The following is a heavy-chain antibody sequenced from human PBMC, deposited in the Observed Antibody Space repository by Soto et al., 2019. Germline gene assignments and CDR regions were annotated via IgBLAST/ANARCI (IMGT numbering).Heavy chain of an antibody. CDR1: GGSISSSTYY. CDR3: ARRRQRSNFDS. D-gene: IGHD6-25*01. Sequence: ETLSLTCTVSGGSISSSTYYWGRIRQPPGKGPEWIGSIFYSGNTYYNPSLKSRVTISVDTSKNQFSLKLSSVTAADTAIYYCARRRQRSNFDSWGQGTLVTVSS. J-gene: IGHJ4*02. CDR2: IFYSGNT. V-gene: IGHV4-39*01.